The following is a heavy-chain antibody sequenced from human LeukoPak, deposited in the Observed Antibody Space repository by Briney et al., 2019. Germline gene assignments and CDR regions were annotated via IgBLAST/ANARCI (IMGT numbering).Heavy chain of an antibody. CDR2: INHSGRT. J-gene: IGHJ4*02. V-gene: IGHV4-34*01. CDR3: AIGQGPSRVVVIMKPNYFDY. D-gene: IGHD3-22*01. Sequence: SETLSLTCAVYGESFSGYYWSWIRQPPGKGLEWIGEINHSGRTNYNPSLKSRVTISVDTSKNKFSLKLSSVTAADTAVYYWAIGQGPSRVVVIMKPNYFDYWGQGTLVTVSS. CDR1: GESFSGYY.